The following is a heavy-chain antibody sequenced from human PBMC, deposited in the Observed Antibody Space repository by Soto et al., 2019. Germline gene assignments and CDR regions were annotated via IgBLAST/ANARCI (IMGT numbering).Heavy chain of an antibody. D-gene: IGHD6-13*01. CDR1: GFTVSSNY. Sequence: EVQLVESGGGLVQPGGSLRLSCAASGFTVSSNYMSWVRQAPGKGLEWVSVIYSGGSTYYADSVKGRFTISRDNSKNTLYLQMNRLRAEDTAVYYCARDQTYSSSWYRYGMDVWGQGTTVTVSS. J-gene: IGHJ6*02. CDR2: IYSGGST. V-gene: IGHV3-66*01. CDR3: ARDQTYSSSWYRYGMDV.